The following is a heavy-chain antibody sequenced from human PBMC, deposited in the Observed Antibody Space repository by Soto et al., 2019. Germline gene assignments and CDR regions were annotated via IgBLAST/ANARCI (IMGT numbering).Heavy chain of an antibody. CDR2: INAGNGNT. V-gene: IGHV1-3*01. D-gene: IGHD5-18*01. CDR1: GGTFTSYA. CDR3: ARGIQLWLLFDY. Sequence: SVEVYCKASGGTFTSYAMHWVRQAPGQRLEWMGWINAGNGNTKYSQKFQGRVTITRDTSASTAYMELSSLRSEDTAVYYCARGIQLWLLFDYWGQGTPVTVSS. J-gene: IGHJ4*02.